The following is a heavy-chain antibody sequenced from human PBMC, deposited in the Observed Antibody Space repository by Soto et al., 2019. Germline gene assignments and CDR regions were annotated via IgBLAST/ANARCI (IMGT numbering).Heavy chain of an antibody. CDR3: AAYSSDTY. CDR2: IYYSGTA. J-gene: IGHJ4*02. D-gene: IGHD3-22*01. V-gene: IGHV4-31*03. Sequence: QVQLQESGPRLVKPSQTLSLTCTVSGGSIRSDGYYWSWIRQHPGKGLEWIGYIYYSGTAFYNPSLKSRVTMSVDTSKNQLSLKLSSVTAADTAVYYCAAYSSDTYWGQGTLVTVSS. CDR1: GGSIRSDGYY.